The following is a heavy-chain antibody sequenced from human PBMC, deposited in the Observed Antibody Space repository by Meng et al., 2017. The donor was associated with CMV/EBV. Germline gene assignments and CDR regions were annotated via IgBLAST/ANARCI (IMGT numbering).Heavy chain of an antibody. V-gene: IGHV4-4*07. CDR3: AGDSSGWYPHFDY. Sequence: QGQLQEAGPGLVKPSATLSLTCTVSGCSICSYYWSCIRQPAGNGLEWIGRIYASGSTNYNPSLKSRVTMSVDTSKNQFSLKLSSVTAADTAVYYCAGDSSGWYPHFDYWGQGTLVTVSS. CDR1: GCSICSYY. CDR2: IYASGST. J-gene: IGHJ4*02. D-gene: IGHD6-19*01.